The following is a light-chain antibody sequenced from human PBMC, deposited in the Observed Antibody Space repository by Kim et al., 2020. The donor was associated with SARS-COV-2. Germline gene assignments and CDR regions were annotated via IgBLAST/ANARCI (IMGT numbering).Light chain of an antibody. Sequence: SYELTQPPSVSVSPGQTARITCSGDALPKKYAYWYQQKSGQAPVLVIYEDSRRPSGIPERVSGSSSGTMATLTISGAQVEDEADYFCYSTDSSGTQRVFGGGTQLTVL. V-gene: IGLV3-10*01. J-gene: IGLJ3*02. CDR1: ALPKKY. CDR3: YSTDSSGTQRV. CDR2: EDS.